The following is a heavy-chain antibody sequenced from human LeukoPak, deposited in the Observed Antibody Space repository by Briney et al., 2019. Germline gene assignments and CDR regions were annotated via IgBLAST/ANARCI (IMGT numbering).Heavy chain of an antibody. CDR3: ARDEKTYYDFWSGNIPGAFDI. J-gene: IGHJ3*02. CDR1: GGSISSGDYY. D-gene: IGHD3-3*01. CDR2: IYYSGST. V-gene: IGHV4-30-4*08. Sequence: TSETLSLTCTVSGGSISSGDYYWSWIRQPPGKGLEWIGYIYYSGSTYYNPSLKSRVTISVDTSKNQFSLKLSSVTAADTAVYYCARDEKTYYDFWSGNIPGAFDIWGQGTMVTVSS.